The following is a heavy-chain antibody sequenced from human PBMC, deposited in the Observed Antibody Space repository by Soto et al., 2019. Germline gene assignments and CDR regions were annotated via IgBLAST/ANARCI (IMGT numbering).Heavy chain of an antibody. CDR1: GGSISSSTYY. CDR2: IYDSGSA. V-gene: IGHV4-39*01. Sequence: QLQLQESGPGLVKPSETLSLTCTVSGGSISSSTYYWGWIRQPPGKGLEWIGMIYDSGSAYYTPSLKSRVTISIDTAKNQFSLRLSSVTAADTAVYYCARHGVDYGDYASYYYYGMDVWGRGTTVTVSS. CDR3: ARHGVDYGDYASYYYYGMDV. J-gene: IGHJ6*02. D-gene: IGHD4-17*01.